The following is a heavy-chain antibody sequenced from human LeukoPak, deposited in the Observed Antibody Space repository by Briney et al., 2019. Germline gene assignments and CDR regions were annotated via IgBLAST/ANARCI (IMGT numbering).Heavy chain of an antibody. Sequence: WGSLRLSCAASGFTFSSYGMHWVRQAPGKGLEWVAVVSNGGTNKYYADSVKGRFTISRDNSKNTLCLQMNSLRAEDTAVYYCAKDHCGGDCILFDYWGQGTLDTLPS. CDR1: GFTFSSYG. D-gene: IGHD2-21*02. CDR3: AKDHCGGDCILFDY. V-gene: IGHV3-30*18. J-gene: IGHJ4*02. CDR2: VSNGGTNK.